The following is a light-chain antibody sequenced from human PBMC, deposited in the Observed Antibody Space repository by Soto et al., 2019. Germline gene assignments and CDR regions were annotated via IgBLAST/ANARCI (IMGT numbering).Light chain of an antibody. CDR2: GAS. CDR3: HQYGSSPPYT. J-gene: IGKJ2*01. V-gene: IGKV3-20*01. Sequence: EIVLTQSPGTLSLSPGERATLSCRASQSVSSSYLAWYQQKPGQAPRLLIYGASSRATGVPDRFSCSGSGTDFSLTISRLEPEDFAVYYCHQYGSSPPYTFGLGIKLEIK. CDR1: QSVSSSY.